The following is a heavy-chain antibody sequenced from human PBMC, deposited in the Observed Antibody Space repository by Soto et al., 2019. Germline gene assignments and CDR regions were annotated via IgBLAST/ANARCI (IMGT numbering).Heavy chain of an antibody. V-gene: IGHV1-8*01. CDR3: ARGEYYDFWSGYYTDDEYFQH. J-gene: IGHJ1*01. D-gene: IGHD3-3*01. CDR2: MNPNSGNT. Sequence: GASVKVSCKASGYTFTSYDINWVRQATGQGLERMGWMNPNSGNTGYAQKFQGRVTMTRNTSISTAYMELSSLRSEDTAVYYCARGEYYDFWSGYYTDDEYFQHWGQGTLVTVSS. CDR1: GYTFTSYD.